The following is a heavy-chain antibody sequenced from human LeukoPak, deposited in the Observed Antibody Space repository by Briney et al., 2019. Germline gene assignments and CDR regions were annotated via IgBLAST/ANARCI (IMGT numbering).Heavy chain of an antibody. D-gene: IGHD3-22*01. CDR2: ISGSGGST. Sequence: GGSLRLSCAASGFTFSSYAMSWVRQAPGKGLEWVSAISGSGGSTYYADSVKGRFTISRDNSKNTLYLQMNSLRAEDTAVYYCAKGDTYYYDSSGPHAFDIWGQGTMVTVSS. CDR3: AKGDTYYYDSSGPHAFDI. J-gene: IGHJ3*02. CDR1: GFTFSSYA. V-gene: IGHV3-23*01.